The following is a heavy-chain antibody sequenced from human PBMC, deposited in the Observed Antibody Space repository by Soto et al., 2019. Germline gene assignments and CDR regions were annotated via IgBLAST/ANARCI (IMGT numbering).Heavy chain of an antibody. V-gene: IGHV3-9*03. Sequence: EGQLVESGGGLVQPGRSLRLSCEASGFMFDDYAMYWVRQAPGKGLELVSGISWNSNSIVYADSVKGRFTISRDNAKKSLQLQMNTLKPVDMDLYYCAYSQSIAPRLFDYCGHGTLVTVSS. CDR3: AYSQSIAPRLFDY. J-gene: IGHJ4*01. CDR2: ISWNSNSI. D-gene: IGHD6-6*01. CDR1: GFMFDDYA.